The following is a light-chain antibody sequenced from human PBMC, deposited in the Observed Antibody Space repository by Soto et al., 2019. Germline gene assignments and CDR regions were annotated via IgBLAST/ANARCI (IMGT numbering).Light chain of an antibody. CDR3: QQTYSSLWA. CDR2: AAS. J-gene: IGKJ1*01. V-gene: IGKV1-39*01. CDR1: QTITNY. Sequence: DIQMTQSPSSLSASVGDRVTITCRASQTITNYLNWYQQKPGKAPKVLIYAASSLQSGVPSRFSGRGSGTDFTLTISSLQPEDFATYYCQQTYSSLWAFGQGTKVEIK.